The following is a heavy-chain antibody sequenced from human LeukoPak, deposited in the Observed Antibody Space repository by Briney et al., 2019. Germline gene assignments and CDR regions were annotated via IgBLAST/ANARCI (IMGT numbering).Heavy chain of an antibody. D-gene: IGHD2-2*01. CDR2: IYHSGSA. V-gene: IGHV4-38-2*02. J-gene: IGHJ5*02. CDR3: ARDPRWLTPDCTSTSCYENYFDP. Sequence: KTSETLSLTCGVSGYSISSGYQWAWIRQSPGKGLEWIGSIYHSGSAHYNPSLKSRVTISVETSKSQFSLNMYSVTAADTAVYYCARDPRWLTPDCTSTSCYENYFDPWAREPWSPSPQ. CDR1: GYSISSGYQ.